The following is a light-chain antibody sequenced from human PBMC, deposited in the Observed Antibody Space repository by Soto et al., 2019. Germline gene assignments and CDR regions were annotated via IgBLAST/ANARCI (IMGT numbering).Light chain of an antibody. CDR1: QSVSNN. J-gene: IGKJ1*01. V-gene: IGKV3-15*01. CDR3: HQYNDGPGGT. Sequence: EIVMTQSPATLSVSPGEGATLSCRASQSVSNNVAWYQQKPGQAPRLLIFGASTRATGIPVRFSGSGSGRLFTLTISSLQSEDFAVYHCHQYNDGPGGTFCQGTKVEVK. CDR2: GAS.